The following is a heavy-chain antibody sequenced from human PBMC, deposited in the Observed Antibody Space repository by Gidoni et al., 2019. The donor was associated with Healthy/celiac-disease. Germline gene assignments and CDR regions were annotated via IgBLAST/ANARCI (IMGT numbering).Heavy chain of an antibody. D-gene: IGHD1-26*01. CDR3: ARDSGDDY. Sequence: EVQLVESGGGLVKPGGSLRLSCAASGFTFCSYSMNWVRQAPGKGREWVSSISSSSSYIYYEDSVKGRFTISRDNAKNSLYLQMNSLRAEDTAVYYCARDSGDDYWGQGTLVTVSS. V-gene: IGHV3-21*01. CDR1: GFTFCSYS. J-gene: IGHJ4*02. CDR2: ISSSSSYI.